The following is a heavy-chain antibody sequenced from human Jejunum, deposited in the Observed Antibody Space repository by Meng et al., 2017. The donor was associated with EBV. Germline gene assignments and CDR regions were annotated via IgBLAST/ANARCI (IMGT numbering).Heavy chain of an antibody. CDR2: IYNSGST. V-gene: IGHV4-61*01. J-gene: IGHJ4*02. CDR3: ARNWNF. Sequence: QGPLQESGPGLVKTSETLSPTCTVSGGSVSSGTYYWTWIRQPPGKGLEWIGYIYNSGSTNYNPSLKSRVTISLDTSKNQFSLKLSSVTAADTAMYYCARNWNFWGQGTLVTVSS. D-gene: IGHD1-1*01. CDR1: GGSVSSGTYY.